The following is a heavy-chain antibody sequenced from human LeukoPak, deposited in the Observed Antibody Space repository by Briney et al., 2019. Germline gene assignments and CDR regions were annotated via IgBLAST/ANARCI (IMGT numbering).Heavy chain of an antibody. CDR1: GFTVSSNH. V-gene: IGHV3-66*01. CDR3: ARGAHYGSGSEFDY. J-gene: IGHJ4*02. Sequence: PGGSLRLSCAASGFTVSSNHMSWVRQAPGQGLEWVSVIYIGGTIHYADSVKGRFNISRDNSQNTVYLEMNSLRAEDTAVYYCARGAHYGSGSEFDYWGQGTLVTVSS. D-gene: IGHD3-10*01. CDR2: IYIGGTI.